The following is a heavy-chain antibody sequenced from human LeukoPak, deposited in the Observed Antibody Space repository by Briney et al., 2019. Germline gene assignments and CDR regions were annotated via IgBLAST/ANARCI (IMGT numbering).Heavy chain of an antibody. CDR2: VYHNGET. CDR1: GYSTTTNYY. D-gene: IGHD1-26*01. J-gene: IGHJ6*03. CDR3: VTPRSWELSDMAV. V-gene: IGHV4-38-2*02. Sequence: SETLSLXCTVSGYSTTTNYYWAWIHQSPGTGLAWIGSVYHNGETYYNPSLKSRVIISVDTSKNEFSLRLTSVTAADTAVYYCVTPRSWELSDMAVWGKGTTVIVSS.